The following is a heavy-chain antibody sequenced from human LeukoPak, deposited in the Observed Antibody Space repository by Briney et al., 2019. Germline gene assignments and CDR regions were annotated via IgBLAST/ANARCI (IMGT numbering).Heavy chain of an antibody. V-gene: IGHV3-23*01. CDR2: ISGSRSST. J-gene: IGHJ4*02. D-gene: IGHD2-8*01. CDR1: GFTFSSYA. CDR3: AQFGPGMAVGDY. Sequence: GGSLRLSCVASGFTFSSYAMSWVRQAPGKGLEWASAISGSRSSTYYADSVKGRFTISRDNSKNTLYLQMNSLRAEDTAIYYCAQFGPGMAVGDYWGQGTLVTVSS.